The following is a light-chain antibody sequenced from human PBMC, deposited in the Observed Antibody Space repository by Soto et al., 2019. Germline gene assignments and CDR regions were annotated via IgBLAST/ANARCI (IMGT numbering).Light chain of an antibody. J-gene: IGKJ4*01. CDR2: VPS. V-gene: IGKV3-20*01. Sequence: EIVLTQSPGTLSLSPGESATLSCRASQSVASNYVAWYQQRPGQAPRLVTSVPSGRATGRFSGSGSGTDFTLTISRPEPEDSAVYYCQQYGILPLTFGGGTRVEIK. CDR3: QQYGILPLT. CDR1: QSVASNY.